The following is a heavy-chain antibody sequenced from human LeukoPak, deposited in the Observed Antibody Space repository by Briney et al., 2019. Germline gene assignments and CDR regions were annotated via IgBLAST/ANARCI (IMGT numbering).Heavy chain of an antibody. J-gene: IGHJ4*02. CDR1: GYTLTSYG. D-gene: IGHD3-22*01. V-gene: IGHV1-18*01. CDR2: ISAYNGNT. Sequence: GASVKVSCKASGYTLTSYGISWVRQAPGQGLEWMGWISAYNGNTNYAQKLQGRVTMSTDTSTSTAHMELRSLRSDDTAVYYCASDRVYDSSGSPRPFDYWGQGTLVTVSS. CDR3: ASDRVYDSSGSPRPFDY.